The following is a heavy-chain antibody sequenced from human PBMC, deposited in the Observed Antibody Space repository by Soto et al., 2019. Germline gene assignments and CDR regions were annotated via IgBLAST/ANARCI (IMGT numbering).Heavy chain of an antibody. CDR1: GFTFSSYS. V-gene: IGHV3-21*01. CDR3: ARGAGTGAHPYRRARRGRRS. Sequence: GGSLRLSCAASGFTFSSYSMNWVRQAPGKGLEWVSSISSSSSYIYYADSVKGRFTISRDNAKNSLYLQMNSLRAEDTAVYYCARGAGTGAHPYRRARRGRRSWG. J-gene: IGHJ5*01. D-gene: IGHD1-26*01. CDR2: ISSSSSYI.